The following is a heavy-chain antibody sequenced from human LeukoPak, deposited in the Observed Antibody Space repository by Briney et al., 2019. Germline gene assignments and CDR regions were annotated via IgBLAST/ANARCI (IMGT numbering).Heavy chain of an antibody. CDR1: GYTFTSYA. V-gene: IGHV1-3*01. CDR2: INAGNGNT. CDR3: ARDLGCEAVAATGWFDP. J-gene: IGHJ5*02. Sequence: GASVKVSCKASGYTFTSYAMHWVRQAPGQRLEWMGWINAGNGNTKYSQKFQGRVTITRDTSAGTAYMELSSLRSEDTAVYYCARDLGCEAVAATGWFDPWGQGTLVTVSS. D-gene: IGHD6-19*01.